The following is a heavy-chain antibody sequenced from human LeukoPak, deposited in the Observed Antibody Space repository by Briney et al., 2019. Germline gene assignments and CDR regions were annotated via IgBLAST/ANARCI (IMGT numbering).Heavy chain of an antibody. V-gene: IGHV3-33*01. CDR2: IWYDGSNK. D-gene: IGHD3-22*01. Sequence: GGSLRLSCAASGFIFSSYGMHWVRQAPGKGLEWVAFIWYDGSNKYYADSVKGRFTISRDNSKNTLYLQMNSLRAEDTAVYYCARDYYDSSGYHREVDYWGQGTLVTVSS. J-gene: IGHJ4*02. CDR1: GFIFSSYG. CDR3: ARDYYDSSGYHREVDY.